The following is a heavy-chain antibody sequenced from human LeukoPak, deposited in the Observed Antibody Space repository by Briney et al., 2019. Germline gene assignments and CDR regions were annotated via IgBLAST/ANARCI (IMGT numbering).Heavy chain of an antibody. Sequence: GGSLRLSCAASKFTFSDYGMNWVRQAPGKGLEWVSYISSSSTIYYGDSVKGRFTISRDNAENSLYLQMNGLRAEDTAVYFCARNGASSGRPYHLDYWGQGTLVTVSS. CDR2: ISSSSTI. CDR3: ARNGASSGRPYHLDY. V-gene: IGHV3-69-1*01. D-gene: IGHD6-19*01. CDR1: KFTFSDYG. J-gene: IGHJ4*02.